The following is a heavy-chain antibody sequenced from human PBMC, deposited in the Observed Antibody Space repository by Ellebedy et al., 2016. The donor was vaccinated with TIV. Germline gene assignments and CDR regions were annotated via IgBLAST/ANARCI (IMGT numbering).Heavy chain of an antibody. J-gene: IGHJ4*02. Sequence: SETLSLXXAVYGGSFSGYYWSWIRQPPGKGLEWIGEINHSGSTNYNPSLKSRVTISVDTSKNQFSLKLSSVTAADTAVYYCARLSPWLLPDYWGQGTLVTVSS. CDR3: ARLSPWLLPDY. CDR1: GGSFSGYY. D-gene: IGHD3-22*01. CDR2: INHSGST. V-gene: IGHV4-34*01.